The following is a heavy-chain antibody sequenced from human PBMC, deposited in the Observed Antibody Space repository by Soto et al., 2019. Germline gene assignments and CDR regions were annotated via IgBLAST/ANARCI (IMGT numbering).Heavy chain of an antibody. J-gene: IGHJ6*02. CDR3: ASGSIAARRGYYYYYYGMDV. CDR1: GYSFTSYW. Sequence: GESLKISCQGSGYSFTSYWISWVRQMPGKGLEWMGRIDPSDSYTNYSPSFQGHVTISADKSISTAYLQWSSLKASDTAMYYCASGSIAARRGYYYYYYGMDVWGQGTTVTVSS. V-gene: IGHV5-10-1*01. CDR2: IDPSDSYT. D-gene: IGHD6-6*01.